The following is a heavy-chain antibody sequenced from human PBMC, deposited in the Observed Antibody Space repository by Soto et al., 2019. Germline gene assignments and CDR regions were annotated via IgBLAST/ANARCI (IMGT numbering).Heavy chain of an antibody. CDR1: GYTFTSYV. J-gene: IGHJ1*01. Sequence: SVKVSCQASGYTFTSYVISWVLQAPGQGLEWMGGIVPVFGRPNYAQRFRGRLTITADESTSTGYMELISLRSDGTAVYYCASEGSVHNGWGQRTQGPVAS. CDR2: IVPVFGRP. CDR3: ASEGSVHNG. V-gene: IGHV1-69*13. D-gene: IGHD2-8*01.